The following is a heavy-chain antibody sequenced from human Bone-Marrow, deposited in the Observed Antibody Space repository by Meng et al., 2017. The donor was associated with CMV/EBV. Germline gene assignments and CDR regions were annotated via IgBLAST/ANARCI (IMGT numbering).Heavy chain of an antibody. CDR1: GFTFSSYA. Sequence: GESLKISCAASGFTFSSYAMHWVRQAPGKGLEWVAFIRYDGSKEFYADSVKGRFTVSRDNSRNTLLLQMNSLRAEDTAVYYCVKELHSRSFDYWGQGTLVTVSS. CDR2: IRYDGSKE. J-gene: IGHJ4*02. V-gene: IGHV3-30*02. CDR3: VKELHSRSFDY. D-gene: IGHD4-11*01.